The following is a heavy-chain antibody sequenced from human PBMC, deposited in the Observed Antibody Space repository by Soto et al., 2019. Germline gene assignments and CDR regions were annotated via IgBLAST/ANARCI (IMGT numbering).Heavy chain of an antibody. Sequence: GGSLRLSCAVSGFYFNNYGINWVRQPPGKGLEWVSSVSKSGYTYYSDSVKGRFTISRDNAKNSVSLQMNSLRAEDTAVYYCVKLVGGTAEYWGQGTPVTVSS. CDR2: VSKSGYT. J-gene: IGHJ4*02. CDR1: GFYFNNYG. D-gene: IGHD1-26*01. V-gene: IGHV3-21*01. CDR3: VKLVGGTAEY.